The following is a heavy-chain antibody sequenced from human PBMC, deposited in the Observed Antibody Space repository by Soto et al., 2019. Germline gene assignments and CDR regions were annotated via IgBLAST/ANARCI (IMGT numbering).Heavy chain of an antibody. J-gene: IGHJ4*02. Sequence: PSETLSLTCTVSGGSISSYYWSWIRQPPGEGLEWIGCIYYTGNTNYNPSLKSRVTISVDTSKNHFSLNLSSVTAADTAVYYCASYSNHGYFDYWGQGALVTVSS. V-gene: IGHV4-59*01. D-gene: IGHD4-4*01. CDR2: IYYTGNT. CDR1: GGSISSYY. CDR3: ASYSNHGYFDY.